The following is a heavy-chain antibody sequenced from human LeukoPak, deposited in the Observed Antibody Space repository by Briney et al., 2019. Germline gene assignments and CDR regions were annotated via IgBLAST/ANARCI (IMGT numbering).Heavy chain of an antibody. V-gene: IGHV1-18*01. CDR2: ISAYNGNI. Sequence: GASVKVSCKASGYTFTSYGISWVRQAPGQGLEWMGWISAYNGNINYAQKLQGRVTMTTDTSTSTAYMELRSLRSDDTAVYYCARDLMYYDSSGLDAFDIWGQGTMVTVSS. J-gene: IGHJ3*02. CDR3: ARDLMYYDSSGLDAFDI. D-gene: IGHD3-22*01. CDR1: GYTFTSYG.